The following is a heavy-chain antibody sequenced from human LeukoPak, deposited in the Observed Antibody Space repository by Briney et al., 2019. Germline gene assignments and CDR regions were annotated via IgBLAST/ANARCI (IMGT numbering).Heavy chain of an antibody. J-gene: IGHJ4*01. V-gene: IGHV3-21*06. CDR3: TRDVSLSLPGGFDY. Sequence: GGSLRLSCAASELTFSRYSIKWVRQAPGKGLEWVSTNISTSSYIDYAHSVRGRFTVSRDKTKNSVDLQMNSLRADDTAVYYCTRDVSLSLPGGFDYWGHGSLVTVSS. D-gene: IGHD3-16*02. CDR1: ELTFSRYS. CDR2: NISTSSYI.